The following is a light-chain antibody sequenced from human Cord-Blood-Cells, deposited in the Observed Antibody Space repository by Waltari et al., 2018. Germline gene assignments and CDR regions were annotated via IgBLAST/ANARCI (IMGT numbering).Light chain of an antibody. CDR1: QSISSY. CDR2: AAS. J-gene: IGKJ2*01. CDR3: QQSYSTPMYT. V-gene: IGKV1-39*01. Sequence: DIQMTQSPSSLSASVGDRVTIPCRASQSISSYLNWDQQKPGKAPKLLIYAASSLQSGVPSRFSGSVSGTDFTLTISSLQPEDFATYYCQQSYSTPMYTFGQGTKLEIK.